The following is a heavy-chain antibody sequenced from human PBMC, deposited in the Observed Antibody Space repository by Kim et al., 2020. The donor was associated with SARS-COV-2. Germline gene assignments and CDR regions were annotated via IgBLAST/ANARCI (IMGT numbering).Heavy chain of an antibody. J-gene: IGHJ3*02. CDR3: AKGLRYFDWLLWPDAFD. D-gene: IGHD3-9*01. CDR2: ISYDGSNK. CDR1: GFTFSSYG. V-gene: IGHV3-30*18. Sequence: GGSLRLSCAASGFTFSSYGMHWVRQAPGKGLEWVAVISYDGSNKYYADSVKGRFTISRDNSKNTLYLQMNSLRAEDTAVYYCAKGLRYFDWLLWPDAFD.